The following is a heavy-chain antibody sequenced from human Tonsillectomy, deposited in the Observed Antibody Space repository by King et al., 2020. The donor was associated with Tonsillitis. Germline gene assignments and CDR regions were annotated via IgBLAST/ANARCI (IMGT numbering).Heavy chain of an antibody. CDR1: ELIVTSNY. D-gene: IGHD3-9*01. J-gene: IGHJ4*02. V-gene: IGHV3-66*01. Sequence: GGGVGGAGGSLGLACAASELIVTSNYMSWVRQAPGKGLEWVSVLYHGGSAYYADSVKGRFTISRDNSKNTVYLQMNNLSAEDTAVYYCARSRYGSPDSWGQGTLVTVSS. CDR2: LYHGGSA. CDR3: ARSRYGSPDS.